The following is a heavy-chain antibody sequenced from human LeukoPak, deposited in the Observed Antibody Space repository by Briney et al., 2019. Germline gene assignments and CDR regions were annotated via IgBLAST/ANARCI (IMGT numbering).Heavy chain of an antibody. CDR1: GGSISSSSYY. CDR2: IYYSGST. D-gene: IGHD6-6*01. J-gene: IGHJ4*02. Sequence: SETLSHTCTVSGGSISSSSYYWGWIRQPPGKGLEWIATIYYSGSTYYNPSLKSRVTISIDTSKNQFSLKLSSVTAADTAVYYCARRLSSSPYYFDYWGQGTLVTVSS. CDR3: ARRLSSSPYYFDY. V-gene: IGHV4-39*01.